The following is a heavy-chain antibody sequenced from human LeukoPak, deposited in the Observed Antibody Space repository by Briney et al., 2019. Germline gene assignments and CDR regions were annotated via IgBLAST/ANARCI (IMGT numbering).Heavy chain of an antibody. CDR2: VSYSGTYT. CDR1: GFLFSDYT. J-gene: IGHJ5*02. V-gene: IGHV3-21*01. Sequence: RGSLRLSCEASGFLFSDYTMNWVRQAPGKGLEWVSSVSYSGTYTFYADSVTGRFTISRDNAKNSLYLQMDNLRVDDSALYYCVRDLRFIGGSDWFDPWGQGTQVIVSS. CDR3: VRDLRFIGGSDWFDP. D-gene: IGHD3-3*01.